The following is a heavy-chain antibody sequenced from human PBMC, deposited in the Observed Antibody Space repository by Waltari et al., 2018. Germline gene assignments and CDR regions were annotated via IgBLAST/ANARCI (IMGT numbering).Heavy chain of an antibody. CDR1: GFTFSSYA. CDR3: VKDGTGGSGSYIDSWFDI. CDR2: ICDDGSNR. Sequence: QVQLAESGGGMVQPGRSLRLSCAASGFTFSSYAIHWVRQAPGKVVGGVGFICDDGSNRDKEGRGVGRYLTARADSKITVYLQMRSLRSEDTAIYYCVKDGTGGSGSYIDSWFDIWSRGTLVSVSS. J-gene: IGHJ2*01. D-gene: IGHD3-10*01. V-gene: IGHV3-30*15.